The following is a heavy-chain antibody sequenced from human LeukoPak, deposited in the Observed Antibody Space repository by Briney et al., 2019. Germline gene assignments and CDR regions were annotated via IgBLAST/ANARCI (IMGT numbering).Heavy chain of an antibody. J-gene: IGHJ6*03. V-gene: IGHV1-8*03. CDR1: GYTFTGYY. CDR2: INPNSGNT. CDR3: ARSPSYGAPYYYYYMDV. D-gene: IGHD5-18*01. Sequence: ASVKVSCKASGYTFTGYYMHWVRQAPGQGLEWMGWINPNSGNTGYAQKFQGRVTITRNTSISTAYMELSSLRSEDTAVYYCARSPSYGAPYYYYYMDVWGKGPRSPSP.